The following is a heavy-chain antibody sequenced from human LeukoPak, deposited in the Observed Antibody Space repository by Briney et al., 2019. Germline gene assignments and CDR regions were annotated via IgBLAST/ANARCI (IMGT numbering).Heavy chain of an antibody. Sequence: SETLSLTCTVSGYSISSGYYWGWIRQPPGKGLEWIGSIFHSGSTYYNPSLKSRVTISVDTPKNQFSLKLSSVTAADTAVYYCARSRGYSVTADYWGQGTLVTVSS. J-gene: IGHJ4*02. D-gene: IGHD5-18*01. CDR1: GYSISSGYY. V-gene: IGHV4-38-2*02. CDR2: IFHSGST. CDR3: ARSRGYSVTADY.